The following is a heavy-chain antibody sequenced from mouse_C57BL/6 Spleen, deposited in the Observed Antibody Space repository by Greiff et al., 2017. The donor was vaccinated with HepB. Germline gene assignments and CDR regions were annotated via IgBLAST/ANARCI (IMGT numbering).Heavy chain of an antibody. CDR2: INPSNGGT. D-gene: IGHD4-1*01. V-gene: IGHV1-53*01. CDR1: GYTFTSYW. Sequence: VQLQQSGTELVKPGASVKLSCKASGYTFTSYWMHWVKQRPGQGLEWIGNINPSNGGTNYNEKFKSKATLTVDKSSSTAYMQRSSLTSEDSAVYYCAREGNWDPFDYWGQGTTLTVSS. CDR3: AREGNWDPFDY. J-gene: IGHJ2*01.